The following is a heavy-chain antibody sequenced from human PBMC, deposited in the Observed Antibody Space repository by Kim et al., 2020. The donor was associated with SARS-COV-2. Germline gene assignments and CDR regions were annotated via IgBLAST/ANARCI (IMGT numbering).Heavy chain of an antibody. V-gene: IGHV1-69*13. CDR1: GGTFSSYA. CDR3: ARGQQLVYYRYYFDY. J-gene: IGHJ4*02. CDR2: IIPIFGTA. Sequence: SVKVSCKASGGTFSSYAISWVRQAPGQGLEWMGGIIPIFGTANYAQKFQGRVTITADESTSTAYMELSSLRSEDTAVYYCARGQQLVYYRYYFDYWGQGTLVTVSS. D-gene: IGHD6-6*01.